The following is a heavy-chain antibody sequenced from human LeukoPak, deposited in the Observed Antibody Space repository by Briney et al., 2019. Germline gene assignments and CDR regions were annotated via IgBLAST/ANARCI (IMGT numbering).Heavy chain of an antibody. D-gene: IGHD2-21*02. CDR2: INTNTGNP. CDR1: GYTFTSYA. Sequence: ASVKVSCKASGYTFTSYAMNWVRQAPGQGLEWMGWINTNTGNPTYAQGFTGRFVFSLDTSVSTAYLQISSLKAEDTAVYYCARDHCGGDCYSRSGGYYYYYMDVWGKGTTVTVSS. CDR3: ARDHCGGDCYSRSGGYYYYYMDV. J-gene: IGHJ6*03. V-gene: IGHV7-4-1*02.